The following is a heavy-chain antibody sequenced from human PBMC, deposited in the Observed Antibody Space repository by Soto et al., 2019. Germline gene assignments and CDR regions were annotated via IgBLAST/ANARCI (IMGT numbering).Heavy chain of an antibody. J-gene: IGHJ4*02. CDR3: AREGDILTGYSSYYFDY. CDR2: TYYRSKWYN. CDR1: GDSVSSNSAA. V-gene: IGHV6-1*01. D-gene: IGHD3-9*01. Sequence: PSQTLSLTCAISGDSVSSNSAAWNWIRQSPSRGLEWLGRTYYRSKWYNDYAVSVKSRITINPDTSKNQFSLQLNSVTPEDTAVYYCAREGDILTGYSSYYFDYWGQGTLVTVSS.